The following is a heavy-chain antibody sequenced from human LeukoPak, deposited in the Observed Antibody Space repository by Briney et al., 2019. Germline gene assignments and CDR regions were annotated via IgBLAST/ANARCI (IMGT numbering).Heavy chain of an antibody. CDR1: GGTFSSYA. J-gene: IGHJ3*02. CDR2: IIPIFGTA. V-gene: IGHV1-69*06. CDR3: AVAYCGGDCYSMYAFDI. D-gene: IGHD2-21*02. Sequence: GASVKVSCKASGGTFSSYAISWVRQAPGQGLEWMGGIIPIFGTANYAQKFQGRVTITADKSTSTAYMELSSLRSEDTAVYYCAVAYCGGDCYSMYAFDIWGQGTMVTVFS.